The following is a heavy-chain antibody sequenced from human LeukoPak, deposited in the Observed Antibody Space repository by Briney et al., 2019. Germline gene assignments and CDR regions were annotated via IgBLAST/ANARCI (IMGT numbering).Heavy chain of an antibody. J-gene: IGHJ6*03. CDR2: ISSSGSTI. D-gene: IGHD2-2*01. Sequence: PGGSLRLSCAASGFTVITNDMTWVRQAPGKGLEWVSYISSSGSTIYYADSVKGRFTISRDNAKNSLYLQMNSLRAEDTAVYYCARDAAPGNCSSTSCYRYYYYYYMDVWGKGTTVTVSS. V-gene: IGHV3-11*04. CDR3: ARDAAPGNCSSTSCYRYYYYYYMDV. CDR1: GFTVITND.